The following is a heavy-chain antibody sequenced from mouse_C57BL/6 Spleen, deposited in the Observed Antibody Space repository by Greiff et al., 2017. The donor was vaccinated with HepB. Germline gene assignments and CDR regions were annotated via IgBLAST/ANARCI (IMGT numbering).Heavy chain of an antibody. D-gene: IGHD1-1*01. CDR3: TTSAIYYYGSRSAY. CDR2: IDPENGDT. CDR1: GFNIKDDY. Sequence: DVQLQESGAELVRPGASVKLSCTASGFNIKDDYMHWVKQRPEQGLEWIGWIDPENGDTEYASKFQGKATITADTSSNTAYLQLSSLTSEDTAVYYWTTSAIYYYGSRSAYWGQGTLVTVSA. J-gene: IGHJ3*01. V-gene: IGHV14-4*01.